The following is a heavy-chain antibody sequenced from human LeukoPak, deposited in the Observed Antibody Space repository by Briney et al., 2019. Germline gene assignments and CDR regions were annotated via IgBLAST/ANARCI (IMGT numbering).Heavy chain of an antibody. J-gene: IGHJ4*02. V-gene: IGHV3-74*01. D-gene: IGHD3-22*01. CDR3: ARVMYYYHSSGSIAVYYFDY. CDR1: GFTFSSHW. CDR2: INSDGSTT. Sequence: PGGSLRLSCAASGFTFSSHWMHWVRQAPGKGLVWVSRINSDGSTTSYADSVKGRFTISRDNAKNTLYPQMNSLRAEDTAVYYCARVMYYYHSSGSIAVYYFDYWGQGTLVTVSS.